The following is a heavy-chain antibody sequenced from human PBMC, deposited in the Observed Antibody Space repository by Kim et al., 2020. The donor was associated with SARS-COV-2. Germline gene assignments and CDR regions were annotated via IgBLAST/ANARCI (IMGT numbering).Heavy chain of an antibody. CDR1: GYTFTSYA. V-gene: IGHV1-3*01. D-gene: IGHD1-26*01. J-gene: IGHJ4*02. CDR2: INAGNGNT. CDR3: ARAWESIPAFDY. Sequence: ASVKVSCKASGYTFTSYAMHWVRQAPGQRLEWMGWINAGNGNTKYSQKFQGRVTITRDTSASTAYMELSSLGSEDTAVYYCARAWESIPAFDYWGQGTLGTVSS.